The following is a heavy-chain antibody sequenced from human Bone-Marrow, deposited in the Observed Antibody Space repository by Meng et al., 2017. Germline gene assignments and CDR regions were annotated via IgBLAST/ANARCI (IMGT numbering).Heavy chain of an antibody. Sequence: QVPLVELGGCVVHPARSLSLSCAASGFTFSSCAMHWVRQAPGKGMEWVAVISYDGSNKYYADSVKGRFTISRDNSKNTLYLQMNSLRAEDTAVYYCARDSWFDPWGQGTLVTVSS. CDR1: GFTFSSCA. V-gene: IGHV3-30*04. J-gene: IGHJ5*02. CDR3: ARDSWFDP. CDR2: ISYDGSNK.